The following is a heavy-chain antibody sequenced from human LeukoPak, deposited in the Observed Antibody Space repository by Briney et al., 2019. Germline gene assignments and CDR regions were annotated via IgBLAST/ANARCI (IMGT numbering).Heavy chain of an antibody. J-gene: IGHJ4*02. Sequence: SETLSLTCTVSGGSISSSSYYWGWIRQPPGKGLEWIGSIYYSGSTYYNPSLKSRVTISVDTSKNQFSLKLSPVTAADTAIYYCARRASGSYPDYFDYWGQGILVTVSS. CDR3: ARRASGSYPDYFDY. CDR1: GGSISSSSYY. V-gene: IGHV4-39*01. CDR2: IYYSGST. D-gene: IGHD1-26*01.